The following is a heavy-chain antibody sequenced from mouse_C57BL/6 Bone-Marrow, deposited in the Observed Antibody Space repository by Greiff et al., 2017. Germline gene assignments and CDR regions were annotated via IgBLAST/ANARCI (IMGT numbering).Heavy chain of an antibody. CDR1: GYTFTNYW. J-gene: IGHJ4*01. V-gene: IGHV1-64*01. D-gene: IGHD2-4*01. Sequence: QVQLQQPGAELVKPGASVKLSCKASGYTFTNYWMHWVKQRPGQGLEWIGMMHPNGGSPDYNEKFKSEATLSVDKSSRTAYMELSSLTSEDSAGYDCARSYDYDDETMDYWEQGTSVTVSS. CDR2: MHPNGGSP. CDR3: ARSYDYDDETMDY.